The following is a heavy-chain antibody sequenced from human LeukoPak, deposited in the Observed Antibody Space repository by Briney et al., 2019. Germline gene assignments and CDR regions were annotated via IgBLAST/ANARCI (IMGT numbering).Heavy chain of an antibody. CDR1: GGSLTSYY. CDR2: IYYSGST. V-gene: IGHV4-59*01. D-gene: IGHD6-19*01. J-gene: IGHJ4*02. CDR3: ARPYRSGWHGSFDY. Sequence: SETLSLTCTVSGGSLTSYYWSWIRHPPGKGLEWIGNIYYSGSTNYNPSLKSRVTISVDTSKNQFSLKLSSVTAADTAVYFCARPYRSGWHGSFDYWGQGSLVTVSS.